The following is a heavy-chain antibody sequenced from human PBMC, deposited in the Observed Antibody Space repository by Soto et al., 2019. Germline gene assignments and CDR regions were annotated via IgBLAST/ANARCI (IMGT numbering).Heavy chain of an antibody. CDR2: ISAYNGNT. V-gene: IGHV1-18*01. D-gene: IGHD3-3*01. Sequence: ASVKVSCKASGYTFTSYGISWVRQAPGQGLEWMGWISAYNGNTNYAQKLQGRVTMTTDTSTSTAYMELRSLRSDDTAVYYCARCLNSLQYYDFWSGYYTLSDYYYMDVWGKGTTVTVSS. CDR3: ARCLNSLQYYDFWSGYYTLSDYYYMDV. J-gene: IGHJ6*03. CDR1: GYTFTSYG.